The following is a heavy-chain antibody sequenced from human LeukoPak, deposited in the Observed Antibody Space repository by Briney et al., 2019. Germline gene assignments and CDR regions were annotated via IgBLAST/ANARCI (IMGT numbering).Heavy chain of an antibody. D-gene: IGHD6-19*01. CDR3: AKDIMYTSGWYDY. CDR1: GLTFSSSA. CDR2: ISAGGDRT. Sequence: PGGSLRLSCAASGLTFSSSAMSWVRQAPGKGLERVSAISAGGDRTYYADTVKGRFTISRDNSKNTLYLQMNSLRAEDTAVYYCAKDIMYTSGWYDYWGQGTLVTVSS. V-gene: IGHV3-23*01. J-gene: IGHJ4*02.